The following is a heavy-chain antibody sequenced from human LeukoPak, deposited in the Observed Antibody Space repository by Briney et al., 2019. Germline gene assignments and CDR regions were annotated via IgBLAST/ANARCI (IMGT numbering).Heavy chain of an antibody. V-gene: IGHV4-34*01. J-gene: IGHJ3*02. Sequence: SETPSLTCAVYGGSFSGYYWSWIRQPPGKGLEGIGEINHNGSTNYNPSLKSRVTISVDTSKNQFSLKLSSVTAADTAVYYCARARKKGRITMIVVVRDAFDIWGQGTMVTVSS. CDR1: GGSFSGYY. CDR2: INHNGST. CDR3: ARARKKGRITMIVVVRDAFDI. D-gene: IGHD3-22*01.